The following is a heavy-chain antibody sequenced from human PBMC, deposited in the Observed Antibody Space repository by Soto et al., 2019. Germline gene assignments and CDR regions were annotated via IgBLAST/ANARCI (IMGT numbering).Heavy chain of an antibody. CDR1: GYTFTSYA. V-gene: IGHV7-4-1*01. Sequence: ASVKVSCKASGYTFTSYAMNWVRQAPGQGLEWMGWINTNTGNPTYAQGFTGRFVFSLDTSVSTAYLQICSLKAEDTAVYYCARGTHIARAGGYTPGYWGQGTLVTVSS. J-gene: IGHJ4*02. CDR3: ARGTHIARAGGYTPGY. D-gene: IGHD1-26*01. CDR2: INTNTGNP.